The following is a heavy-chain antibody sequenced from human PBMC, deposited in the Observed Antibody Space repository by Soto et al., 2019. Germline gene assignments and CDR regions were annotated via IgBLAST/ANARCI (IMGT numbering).Heavy chain of an antibody. CDR1: GDSVSIPSYY. J-gene: IGHJ4*02. CDR2: ISYSGST. D-gene: IGHD6-19*01. Sequence: SETLSLTCTVSGDSVSIPSYYWKCIRQPPGQALEWIGYISYSGSTDYNPTLKSRVTISVDTSKNQFSLKLSSVTAADTAVHYSARGSYSSGWFDFWGKGTPVTVSS. CDR3: ARGSYSSGWFDF. V-gene: IGHV4-61*01.